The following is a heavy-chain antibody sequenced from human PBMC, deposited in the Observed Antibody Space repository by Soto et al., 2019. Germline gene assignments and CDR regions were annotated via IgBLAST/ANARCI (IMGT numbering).Heavy chain of an antibody. CDR2: ISGSGGST. V-gene: IGHV3-23*01. D-gene: IGHD3-3*01. Sequence: GGSLRLSCAASGFTFSSYAMSWVRQAPGKGLEWVSAISGSGGSTYYADSVKGRFTISRDNSKNTLYLQMNSLRAEDTAVYYCANGYDFWSGYHLFDYWGQGTLVTVSS. CDR1: GFTFSSYA. CDR3: ANGYDFWSGYHLFDY. J-gene: IGHJ4*02.